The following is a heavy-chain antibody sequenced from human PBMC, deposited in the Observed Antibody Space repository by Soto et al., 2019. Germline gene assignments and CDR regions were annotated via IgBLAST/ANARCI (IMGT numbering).Heavy chain of an antibody. CDR1: GGSFTSYA. J-gene: IGHJ3*02. D-gene: IGHD3-3*01. CDR2: IIPVFGST. V-gene: IGHV1-69*12. Sequence: QVQLVQSGAEVKKPGSSVKVSCMASGGSFTSYAFSWVRQAPGQGLEWMGGIIPVFGSTFNAQKFQGRITITALESTGTAYMELTNLRSEDTAVYYCARGFLERRFDFWGGHSTPVDGFDIWGQGTMVTVTS. CDR3: ARGFLERRFDFWGGHSTPVDGFDI.